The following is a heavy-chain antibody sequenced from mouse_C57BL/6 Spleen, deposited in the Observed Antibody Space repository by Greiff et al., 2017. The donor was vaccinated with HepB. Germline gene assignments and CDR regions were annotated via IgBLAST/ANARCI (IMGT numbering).Heavy chain of an antibody. D-gene: IGHD1-1*01. J-gene: IGHJ4*01. CDR2: INPSTGGT. CDR3: ARGSSYDYYAMDY. Sequence: EVQLQQSGPELVKPGASVKISCKASGYSFTGYYMNWVKQSPEKSLEWIGEINPSTGGTTYNQKFKAKATLTVDKSPSTAYMQLKSLTSEDSAVYYCARGSSYDYYAMDYWGQGTSVTVSS. V-gene: IGHV1-42*01. CDR1: GYSFTGYY.